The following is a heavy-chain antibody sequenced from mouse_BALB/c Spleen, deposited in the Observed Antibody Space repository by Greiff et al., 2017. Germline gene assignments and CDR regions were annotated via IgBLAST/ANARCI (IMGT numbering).Heavy chain of an antibody. CDR2: INPNNGGT. J-gene: IGHJ4*01. CDR3: ASLYYGSSSYAMDY. V-gene: IGHV1-18*01. Sequence: EVQLQQSGPELVKPGASVKIPCKASGYTFTDYNMDWVKQSHGKSLEWIGDINPNNGGTIYNQKFKGKATLTVDKSSSTAYMELRSLTSEDTAVYYCASLYYGSSSYAMDYWGQGTSVTVSS. D-gene: IGHD1-1*01. CDR1: GYTFTDYN.